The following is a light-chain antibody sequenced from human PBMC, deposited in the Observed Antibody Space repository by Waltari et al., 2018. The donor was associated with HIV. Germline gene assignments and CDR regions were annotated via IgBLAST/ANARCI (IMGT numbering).Light chain of an antibody. Sequence: QSVLTQPPSASETPGQTVTISCSGSSSTIGSNFVYWYQQLPGTAPKLLIYRNNRRPSGVPDRFSGSKSGTSASLAISGLRSEDEADYYCAAWDDSLSGLWVFGGGTKVTVL. CDR2: RNN. V-gene: IGLV1-47*01. CDR1: SSTIGSNF. J-gene: IGLJ3*02. CDR3: AAWDDSLSGLWV.